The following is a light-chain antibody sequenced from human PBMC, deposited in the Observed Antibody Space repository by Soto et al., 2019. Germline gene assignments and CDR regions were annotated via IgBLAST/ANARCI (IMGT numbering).Light chain of an antibody. CDR2: KAS. V-gene: IGKV1-5*03. CDR3: QQYNNWPRLT. J-gene: IGKJ4*01. Sequence: DIQMTQSPSTLSASVGDRVTITCRASQYTSTWLAWYQQKPGKAPKLLIYKASSLESGVPPRFSGSGSGTEFTLTISSLQSEDFAVYYCQQYNNWPRLTFGGGTKVDIK. CDR1: QYTSTW.